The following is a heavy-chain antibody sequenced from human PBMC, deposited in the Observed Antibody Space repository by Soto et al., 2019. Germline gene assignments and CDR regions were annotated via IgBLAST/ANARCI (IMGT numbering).Heavy chain of an antibody. V-gene: IGHV1-8*01. D-gene: IGHD3-22*01. CDR1: GYTFTSYD. CDR2: MNPNSGNT. Sequence: QVQLVQSGAEVKKPGASVKVSCKASGYTFTSYDTNWVRQATGQGLEWMGWMNPNSGNTGYAQKFQGRVTMTRHTSISTAYMELSSLRSDDTAVYYCASGGTYYYDSRPLYGMDVWGQGTTVTVSS. J-gene: IGHJ6*02. CDR3: ASGGTYYYDSRPLYGMDV.